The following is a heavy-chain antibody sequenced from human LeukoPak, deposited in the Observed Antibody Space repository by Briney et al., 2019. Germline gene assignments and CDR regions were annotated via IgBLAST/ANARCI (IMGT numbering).Heavy chain of an antibody. CDR1: GGSISSYY. V-gene: IGHV4-59*01. Sequence: PSETLSLTCTVSGGSISSYYWSWIRQPPGKGLEWIGYIYYSGSTNYNPSLESRVTISLDTSKNQFSLKLSSVIAADTAVYYCARDQDIREWSLGVWGQGTLVTVSS. CDR2: IYYSGST. J-gene: IGHJ4*02. CDR3: ARDQDIREWSLGV. D-gene: IGHD2-15*01.